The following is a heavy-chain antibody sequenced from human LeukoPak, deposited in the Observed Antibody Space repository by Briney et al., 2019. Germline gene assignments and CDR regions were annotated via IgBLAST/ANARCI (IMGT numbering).Heavy chain of an antibody. CDR1: GGSISSYY. J-gene: IGHJ4*02. V-gene: IGHV4-59*01. D-gene: IGHD2-15*01. Sequence: SETLSLTCTVSGGSISSYYWSWIRQPPGKGLEWIGYIYYSGSTNYNPSLKSRVTISVDTSKNQFSLKLSSVTAADAAVYYCAREGYDDDGLIDYWGQGTLVTVSS. CDR2: IYYSGST. CDR3: AREGYDDDGLIDY.